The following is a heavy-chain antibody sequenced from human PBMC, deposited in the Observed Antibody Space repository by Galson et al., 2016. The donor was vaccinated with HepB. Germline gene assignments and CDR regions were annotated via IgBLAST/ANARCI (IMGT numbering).Heavy chain of an antibody. CDR2: IIPSFGTP. V-gene: IGHV1-69*13. Sequence: SVKVSCKASGGSFSRNAISWVRQAPGQGLEWMGGIIPSFGTPTYAQKFQGRLTISASEFTSTGYMELNSLRSEDTAVYHCARGLGKFWYFDLWGRGTLVTVSS. D-gene: IGHD1-1*01. CDR3: ARGLGKFWYFDL. J-gene: IGHJ2*01. CDR1: GGSFSRNA.